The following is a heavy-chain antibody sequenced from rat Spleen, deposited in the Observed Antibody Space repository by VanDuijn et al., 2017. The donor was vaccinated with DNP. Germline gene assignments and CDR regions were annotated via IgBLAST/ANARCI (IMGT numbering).Heavy chain of an antibody. Sequence: EVQLVESGGGLVQPGRSLKLSCAASGFTFSDYYMAWVRQAPKKGLEWVASISYEGSSTYYGDSVKGRFTISRDNAKSTLYLQMDSLRFEDTATYYCAGRPPPTRGPFDYWGQGVTVTVSS. V-gene: IGHV5-22*01. D-gene: IGHD1-4*01. J-gene: IGHJ2*01. CDR2: ISYEGSST. CDR1: GFTFSDYY. CDR3: AGRPPPTRGPFDY.